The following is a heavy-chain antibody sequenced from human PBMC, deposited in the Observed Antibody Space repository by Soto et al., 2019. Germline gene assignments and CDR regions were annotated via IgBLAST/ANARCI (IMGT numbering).Heavy chain of an antibody. CDR1: GYNFPRYC. J-gene: IGHJ5*02. Sequence: PGESLKSSCKGSGYNFPRYCIAWVLQRPWKGLEWMGIIYPGDSDTRYSPSFQGQVTISADKSISTAYLQWSSLKASDTAMYYCARRGCSSTTCQNWFDPWGQGTLVTVSS. CDR3: ARRGCSSTTCQNWFDP. V-gene: IGHV5-51*01. CDR2: IYPGDSDT. D-gene: IGHD2-2*01.